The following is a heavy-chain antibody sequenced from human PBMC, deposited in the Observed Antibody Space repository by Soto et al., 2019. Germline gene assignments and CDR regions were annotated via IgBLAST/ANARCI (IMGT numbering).Heavy chain of an antibody. CDR1: GGTFSSYA. CDR3: ASPKRGVYSSPNRYFDY. V-gene: IGHV1-69*13. CDR2: IIPIFGTA. Sequence: SVKVSCKASGGTFSSYAISWVRQAPGQGPEWMGGIIPIFGTANYAQKFQGRVTITADESTSTAYMELSSLRSEDTAVYYCASPKRGVYSSPNRYFDYWGQGTLVTVSS. J-gene: IGHJ4*02. D-gene: IGHD6-13*01.